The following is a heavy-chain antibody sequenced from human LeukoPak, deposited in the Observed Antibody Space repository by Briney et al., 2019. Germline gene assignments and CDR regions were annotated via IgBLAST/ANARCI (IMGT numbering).Heavy chain of an antibody. V-gene: IGHV4-59*01. CDR1: GGSISSYC. Sequence: SETLSLTCTVSGGSISSYCWSWIRQPPGKGLEWIGYIYYSGSTNYNPSLKSRVTISVDTSKNQFSLKLSSVTAADTAVYYCARCIAVAGQYNWFDPWGQGTLVTVSS. CDR2: IYYSGST. J-gene: IGHJ5*02. CDR3: ARCIAVAGQYNWFDP. D-gene: IGHD6-19*01.